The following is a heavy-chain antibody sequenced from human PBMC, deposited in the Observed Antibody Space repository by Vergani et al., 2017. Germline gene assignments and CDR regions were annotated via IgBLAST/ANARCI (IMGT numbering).Heavy chain of an antibody. Sequence: QVQLQESGPGLVKPSQTLSLTCTVSGGSISSGGYYWRWIRQHPGKALEWIGYIYYSGSTYYNPSLQSLVTISVDTSKNQFSLKLSSVTAADTAVYYCARECGLGGWFDPWGQGTLVTVSS. CDR3: ARECGLGGWFDP. J-gene: IGHJ5*02. D-gene: IGHD3-16*01. V-gene: IGHV4-31*01. CDR2: IYYSGST. CDR1: GGSISSGGYY.